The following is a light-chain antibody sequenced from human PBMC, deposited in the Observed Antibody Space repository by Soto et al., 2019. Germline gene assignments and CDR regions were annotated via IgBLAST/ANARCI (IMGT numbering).Light chain of an antibody. CDR2: EVS. CDR1: SSDVGGYNY. J-gene: IGLJ1*01. V-gene: IGLV2-8*01. CDR3: SSYAGYNNYV. Sequence: QSALTQPPSASGSPGQSVTISCTGTSSDVGGYNYVSWYQQHPGKAPKLMIYEVSKRPPGVPDRFSGSKSGNTASLTVSGLQAEDEADYYCSSYAGYNNYVFGTGTKLTVL.